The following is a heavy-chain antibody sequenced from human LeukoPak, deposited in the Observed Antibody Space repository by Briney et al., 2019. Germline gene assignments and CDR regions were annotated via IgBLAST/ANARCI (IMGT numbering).Heavy chain of an antibody. CDR2: ISYDGNNR. V-gene: IGHV3-30*18. CDR1: GFTFSSYS. CDR3: AKVKFSANYYYGMDV. J-gene: IGHJ6*02. D-gene: IGHD3-3*01. Sequence: GGSLRLSCAASGFTFSSYSMNWVRQAPGKGLEWVAVISYDGNNRYYADSVKGRFTISRDNSKNTLYLQMNSLSAEDTAVFYCAKVKFSANYYYGMDVWGQGTTVTVSS.